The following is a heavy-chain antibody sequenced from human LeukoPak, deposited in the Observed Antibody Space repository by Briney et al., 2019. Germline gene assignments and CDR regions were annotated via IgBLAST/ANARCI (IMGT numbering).Heavy chain of an antibody. V-gene: IGHV3-53*01. CDR1: GFTVSSNY. CDR2: IYSGGST. J-gene: IGHJ6*04. D-gene: IGHD6-19*01. Sequence: GGSLRLSCAASGFTVSSNYMSWVRQAPGKGLEWVSVIYSGGSTYYADSVKGRFTISRDNSKNTLYLQMNSLRAEDTAVYYCARGRAGTGWVMDVWGKGTTVTVSP. CDR3: ARGRAGTGWVMDV.